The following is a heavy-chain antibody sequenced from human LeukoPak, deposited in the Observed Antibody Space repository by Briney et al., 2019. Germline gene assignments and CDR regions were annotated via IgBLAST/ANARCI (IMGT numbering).Heavy chain of an antibody. CDR2: IYSGGST. CDR1: GFTVSSNY. CDR3: ARDHCSGGSCYTSVY. D-gene: IGHD2-15*01. J-gene: IGHJ4*02. V-gene: IGHV3-53*01. Sequence: GGSLRLSCAASGFTVSSNYMSWVRQAPGKGLEWVSVIYSGGSTYYADSVKGRFTISRDNSKNTLYLQMNSLRAEDTAVYYCARDHCSGGSCYTSVYWGQGTLVTVSS.